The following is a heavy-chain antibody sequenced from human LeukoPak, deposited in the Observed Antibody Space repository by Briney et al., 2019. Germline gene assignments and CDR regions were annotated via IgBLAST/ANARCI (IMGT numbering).Heavy chain of an antibody. CDR1: GGSFSGYY. CDR3: ARKTGYQLLGFGYYYYYRDV. V-gene: IGHV4-34*01. Sequence: SETLSLTCAVYGGSFSGYYWSWIRQPPGKGLEWIGEINHSGSTNYNPSLKSRVTISVDTSKNQFSLKLSSWTAADTAVYYCARKTGYQLLGFGYYYYYRDVGGKGTTVTVSS. CDR2: INHSGST. J-gene: IGHJ6*03. D-gene: IGHD2-2*01.